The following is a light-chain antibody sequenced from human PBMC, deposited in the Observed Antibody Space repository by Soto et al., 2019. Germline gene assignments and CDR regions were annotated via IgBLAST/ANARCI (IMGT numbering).Light chain of an antibody. CDR2: DAS. CDR3: QQRSNWPSWT. CDR1: QSITGN. Sequence: EIVMTQSPATLSVSPGERANLSCRASQSITGNLTWYQQKPGQAPRLLIYDASNRATGIPARFSGSGSGTDFTLTISSLEPEDFAVYYCQQRSNWPSWTFGQGTKVDIK. V-gene: IGKV3-11*01. J-gene: IGKJ1*01.